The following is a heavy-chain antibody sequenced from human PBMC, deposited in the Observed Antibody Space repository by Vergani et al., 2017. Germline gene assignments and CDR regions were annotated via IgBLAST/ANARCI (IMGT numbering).Heavy chain of an antibody. D-gene: IGHD6-19*01. CDR3: ARQARIAVAANFDY. Sequence: QVQLQESGPGLVKPSETLSLTCTVSGGSISSHYWGWIRQPPGKGLEWIGSIYHSGSTYYNPSLKSRVTISVDTSKNQFSLKLSSVTAADTAVYYCARQARIAVAANFDYWGQGTLVTVSS. V-gene: IGHV4-38-2*02. CDR1: GGSISSHY. CDR2: IYHSGST. J-gene: IGHJ4*02.